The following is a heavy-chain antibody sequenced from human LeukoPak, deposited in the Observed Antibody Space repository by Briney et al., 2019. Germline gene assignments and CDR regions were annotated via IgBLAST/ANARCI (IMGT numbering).Heavy chain of an antibody. CDR2: ILHTGSA. V-gene: IGHV4-39*07. CDR1: GGSISSSNYY. CDR3: ARHGSGSYQAY. J-gene: IGHJ4*02. D-gene: IGHD3-10*01. Sequence: SETLSLTCTVSGGSISSSNYYWGWIRQPPGKGLEWIGEILHTGSANYNPSLMSRVTISLDKFKNQLSLTLTSATAADTAVYYCARHGSGSYQAYWGQGTLVTVSS.